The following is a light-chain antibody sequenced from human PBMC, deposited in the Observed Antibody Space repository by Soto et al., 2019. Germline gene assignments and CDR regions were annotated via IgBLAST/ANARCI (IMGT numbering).Light chain of an antibody. V-gene: IGKV1-33*01. CDR3: QHYRNLPPT. CDR1: QDIDYY. J-gene: IGKJ2*01. CDR2: DAS. Sequence: DIQMTQSPSSLSASVGDRVTITCRASQDIDYYLSRHQQKPGKAPKLLIYDASNLETGVPSRFSGSGSGTDFTFTISSLQPEDIATYYCQHYRNLPPTFGQGTKREIK.